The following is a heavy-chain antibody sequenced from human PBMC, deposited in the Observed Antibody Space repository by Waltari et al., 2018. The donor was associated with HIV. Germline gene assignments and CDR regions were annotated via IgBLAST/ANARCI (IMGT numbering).Heavy chain of an antibody. CDR1: GFTFSTYS. D-gene: IGHD3-3*01. CDR3: ARSLWSGLSS. J-gene: IGHJ1*01. V-gene: IGHV3-48*01. Sequence: EVHLVESGGGPVQPGGSLRLSCAASGFTFSTYSMNWVRPAPGKGLEWISYISSTSTTIFYADPVKGRFTISRDNAKNSLDLQMNNLRAEDTAVYYCARSLWSGLSSWGQGILVTVS. CDR2: ISSTSTTI.